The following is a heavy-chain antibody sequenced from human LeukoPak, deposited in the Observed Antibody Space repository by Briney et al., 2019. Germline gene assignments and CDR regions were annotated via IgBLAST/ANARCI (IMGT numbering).Heavy chain of an antibody. CDR1: GYTFTNYW. J-gene: IGHJ4*02. CDR2: IYGGDSET. V-gene: IGHV5-51*01. D-gene: IGHD3-10*01. CDR3: ARQSTNFYGSGTYLY. Sequence: GESLKISCKGSGYTFTNYWIGWVRQMPEKGLEWMGIIYGGDSETRYSPSFQGQVTISADKSISTAYLHWRGLKASDTAMYYCARQSTNFYGSGTYLYWGQGTLVTVSS.